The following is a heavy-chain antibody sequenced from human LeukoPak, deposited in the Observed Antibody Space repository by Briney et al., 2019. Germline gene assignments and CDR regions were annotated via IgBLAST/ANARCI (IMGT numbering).Heavy chain of an antibody. J-gene: IGHJ6*03. Sequence: SETLSLTCAVYGGSFSAYYWTWIRQPPGKGLEWIGEINHSGSTNYSPSLKSRVTISVDTSKSQFSLKLSSVTAADTAVYYCARGRVDIVATQTTNYYYYYYMDVRGKGTTVTVSS. D-gene: IGHD5-12*01. CDR3: ARGRVDIVATQTTNYYYYYYMDV. CDR1: GGSFSAYY. CDR2: INHSGST. V-gene: IGHV4-34*01.